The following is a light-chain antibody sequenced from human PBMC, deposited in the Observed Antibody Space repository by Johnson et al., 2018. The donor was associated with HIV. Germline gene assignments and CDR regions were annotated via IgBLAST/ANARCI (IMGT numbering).Light chain of an antibody. V-gene: IGLV1-51*02. Sequence: QSVLTQPPSVSAAPGQKVTISCSGSSSNIGNNYVSWYQQFPGTAPKLLIYENDKRPSGIPDRFSGSKSATSATLGITGLQTRDEADYYCGIWDASLSPHYVFGTGTTITVL. CDR3: GIWDASLSPHYV. CDR2: END. CDR1: SSNIGNNY. J-gene: IGLJ1*01.